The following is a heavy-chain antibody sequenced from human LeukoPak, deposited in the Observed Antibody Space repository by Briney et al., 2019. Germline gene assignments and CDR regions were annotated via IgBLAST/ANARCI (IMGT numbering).Heavy chain of an antibody. Sequence: PSETLSLTCPVSGGSISNYYWSWIRQPPEKGLEWIGYIYYSGSTNYNPSLKSRVTISVDTSNNQFSLKLSSVTAADTAVYYCARTYGWHFDYWGQGTLVTVSS. D-gene: IGHD5-24*01. J-gene: IGHJ4*02. V-gene: IGHV4-59*01. CDR1: GGSISNYY. CDR3: ARTYGWHFDY. CDR2: IYYSGST.